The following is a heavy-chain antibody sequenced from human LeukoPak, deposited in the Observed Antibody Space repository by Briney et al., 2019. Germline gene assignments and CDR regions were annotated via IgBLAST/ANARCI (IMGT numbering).Heavy chain of an antibody. CDR1: GFTFSSFG. V-gene: IGHV3-33*01. J-gene: IGHJ5*02. CDR2: IWYDGSNK. Sequence: GGSLRPSCAASGFTFSSFGVYWVRQAPGKGLEWVAVIWYDGSNKYYADSVKGRFTISRDNSKNTLYLQMNSLRAEDTAIYYCARSVGATTDWFDPWGQGTLVTVSS. CDR3: ARSVGATTDWFDP. D-gene: IGHD1-26*01.